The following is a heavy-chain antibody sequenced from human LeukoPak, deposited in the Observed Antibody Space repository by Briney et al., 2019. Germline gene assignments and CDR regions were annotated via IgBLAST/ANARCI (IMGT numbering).Heavy chain of an antibody. Sequence: GGSLRLSCAASGFTFSSYAMSWVRQAPGKGLEWVSASSGSGGSTYYADSVKGRFTISRDNSENTLYLQINSLRAEDTAVYYCAKGIYDSSGYYSDYWGQGTLVTVSS. CDR1: GFTFSSYA. D-gene: IGHD3-22*01. CDR2: SSGSGGST. CDR3: AKGIYDSSGYYSDY. J-gene: IGHJ4*02. V-gene: IGHV3-23*01.